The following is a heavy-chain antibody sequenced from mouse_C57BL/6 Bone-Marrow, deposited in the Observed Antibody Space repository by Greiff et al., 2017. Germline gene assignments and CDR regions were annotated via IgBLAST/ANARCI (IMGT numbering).Heavy chain of an antibody. V-gene: IGHV1-69*01. CDR1: GYTFTSYW. D-gene: IGHD1-1*01. CDR3: AREGDYYGSSPFAY. CDR2: IDPSDSYT. J-gene: IGHJ3*01. Sequence: QVQLQQSGAELVLPGASVKLSCKASGYTFTSYWMHWVKQRPGQGLEWIGEIDPSDSYTKYNQKFKGKSTLTVDKSSSTADMQLSSLTSEDSAVYYCAREGDYYGSSPFAYWGQGTLVTVSA.